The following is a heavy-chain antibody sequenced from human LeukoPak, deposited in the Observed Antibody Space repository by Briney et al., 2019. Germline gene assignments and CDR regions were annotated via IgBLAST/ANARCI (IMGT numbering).Heavy chain of an antibody. J-gene: IGHJ4*02. D-gene: IGHD5-12*01. CDR1: GFTFSSYG. CDR2: ISGSGANT. Sequence: PGGSLRLSCAASGFTFSSYGMSWVRQAPGKGLEWVSAISGSGANTYYADSVKGRFTISRDNSKNTLYLQMNSLRAEDTAVYYCARINIGAEDYWGQGTLVTVSS. V-gene: IGHV3-23*01. CDR3: ARINIGAEDY.